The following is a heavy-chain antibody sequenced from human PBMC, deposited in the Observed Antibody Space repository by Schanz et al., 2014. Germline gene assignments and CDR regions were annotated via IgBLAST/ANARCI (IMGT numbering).Heavy chain of an antibody. CDR1: TFTFSSYW. CDR3: AKDPHKDYGGKPQALDI. Sequence: EVQLVESGGGLVQPGGSLRLSCAASTFTFSSYWMHWVRQAPGKGLVWVSRIDRDGSRTNYADSVKGRFTISRDNSKNTLYLHMNSLRVEDTALYYCAKDPHKDYGGKPQALDIWGQGTMVTVSS. CDR2: IDRDGSRT. V-gene: IGHV3-74*01. J-gene: IGHJ3*02. D-gene: IGHD4-17*01.